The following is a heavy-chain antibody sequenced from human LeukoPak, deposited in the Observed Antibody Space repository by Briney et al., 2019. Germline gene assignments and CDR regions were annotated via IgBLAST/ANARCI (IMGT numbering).Heavy chain of an antibody. Sequence: GASVKVSCKASGYTFTGYYMHWVRQAPGQGLEWMGWINPNSGGTNYAQKFQGRVTMTRDTSISTAYMELSRLRSDDTAVYYCARDVYYGSSGYVSGAPKPRDAFDIWGQGTMVTVSS. CDR1: GYTFTGYY. J-gene: IGHJ3*02. V-gene: IGHV1-2*02. CDR2: INPNSGGT. D-gene: IGHD3-22*01. CDR3: ARDVYYGSSGYVSGAPKPRDAFDI.